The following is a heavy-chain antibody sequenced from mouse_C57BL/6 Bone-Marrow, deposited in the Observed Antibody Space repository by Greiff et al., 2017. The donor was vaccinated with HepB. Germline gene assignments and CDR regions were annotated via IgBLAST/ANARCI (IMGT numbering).Heavy chain of an antibody. J-gene: IGHJ1*03. Sequence: QVQLQQSGAELVRPGTSVKVSCKASGYAFTNYLIEWVKQRPGQGLEWIGVINPGSGGTNYNEKFKGKATLTADKSSSTAYMQHSSLTSEDSAVYFCARFPYYYGSSYWYFDVWGTGTTVTVSS. V-gene: IGHV1-54*01. D-gene: IGHD1-1*01. CDR2: INPGSGGT. CDR3: ARFPYYYGSSYWYFDV. CDR1: GYAFTNYL.